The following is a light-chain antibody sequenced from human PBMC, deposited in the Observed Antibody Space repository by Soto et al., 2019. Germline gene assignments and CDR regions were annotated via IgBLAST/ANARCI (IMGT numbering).Light chain of an antibody. V-gene: IGLV2-11*01. CDR1: SSDVGGYNY. J-gene: IGLJ1*01. CDR2: DVT. CDR3: CSYAGTYTFV. Sequence: QSALTQPASVSGSPGQSITISCTGTSSDVGGYNYVSWYQQLPGKAPKLMIYDVTKRPSGVPHRFSGSRSGNTASLTISGLQAEDEADYYCCSYAGTYTFVFATGTKLTVL.